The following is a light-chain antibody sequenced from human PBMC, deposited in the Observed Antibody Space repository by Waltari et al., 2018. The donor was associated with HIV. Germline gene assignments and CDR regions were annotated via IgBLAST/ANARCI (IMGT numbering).Light chain of an antibody. CDR1: SSNIGNNS. J-gene: IGLJ3*02. CDR3: GTWDSSLSADV. V-gene: IGLV1-51*01. Sequence: SVLPQPPSVSASPGQKVTISCSGSSSNIGNNSVSWYQQLPGTAPKLLIYDNNKRPSGMPDRFSGSKSGTSATLGITGLQTGDEADYYCGTWDSSLSADVFGGGTKRTVL. CDR2: DNN.